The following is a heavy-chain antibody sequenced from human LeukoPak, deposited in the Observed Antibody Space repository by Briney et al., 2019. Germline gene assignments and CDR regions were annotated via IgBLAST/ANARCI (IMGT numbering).Heavy chain of an antibody. CDR3: ARDSCTNGVCYLDY. J-gene: IGHJ4*02. CDR1: GYTFTTYG. Sequence: ASVKVSCKASGYTFTTYGISWVRQAPGQGLEWMGWINAYNGNTNYAQKLQGRLTMTTDTSTSTVYMELRSLRSDDTAVYYCARDSCTNGVCYLDYWGQGTLVTVSS. CDR2: INAYNGNT. D-gene: IGHD2-8*01. V-gene: IGHV1-18*01.